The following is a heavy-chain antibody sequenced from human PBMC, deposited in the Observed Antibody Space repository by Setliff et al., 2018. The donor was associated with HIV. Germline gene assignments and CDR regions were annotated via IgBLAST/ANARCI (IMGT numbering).Heavy chain of an antibody. CDR2: ITDSGDST. J-gene: IGHJ4*02. D-gene: IGHD3-22*01. CDR1: GFAFATYA. Sequence: LRLSCAASGFAFATYAMNWVRQAPGKGLEWVSTITDSGDSTYYADSVKGRFTISRDNSKNTLYLQMNSLTDADTALYYCVKVPGSGIVRYFDYWGQGTLVTVSS. V-gene: IGHV3-23*01. CDR3: VKVPGSGIVRYFDY.